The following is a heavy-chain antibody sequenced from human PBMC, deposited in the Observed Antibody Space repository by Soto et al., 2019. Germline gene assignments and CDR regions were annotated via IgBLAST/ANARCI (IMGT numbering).Heavy chain of an antibody. CDR3: ARDTARGPLRDVFDI. J-gene: IGHJ3*02. Sequence: SETLSLTCTISGGSISSYYWTWIRQPPGKGLEWIGYVYYTGSTNYNPSLKSRVTVSLDTSKNQFSLQLTSVTAADTAVYYCARDTARGPLRDVFDIWGQGTVVTVSS. D-gene: IGHD3-10*01. CDR1: GGSISSYY. V-gene: IGHV4-59*01. CDR2: VYYTGST.